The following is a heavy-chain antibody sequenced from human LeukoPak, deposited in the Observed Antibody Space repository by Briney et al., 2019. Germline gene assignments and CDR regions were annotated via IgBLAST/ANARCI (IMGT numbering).Heavy chain of an antibody. CDR2: IYYSGST. Sequence: PSETLSLTXTVSGGSISSYYWSWIRQPPGKGLEWIGYIYYSGSTNYNPSLMSRVTISVDTSKNQFSLKLSSVTAADTAVYYCARTVSVGTSYPYFDYWGQGTLVTVSS. J-gene: IGHJ4*02. CDR3: ARTVSVGTSYPYFDY. D-gene: IGHD2-2*01. CDR1: GGSISSYY. V-gene: IGHV4-59*01.